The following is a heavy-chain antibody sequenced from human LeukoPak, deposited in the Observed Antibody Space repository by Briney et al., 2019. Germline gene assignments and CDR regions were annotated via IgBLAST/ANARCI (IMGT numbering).Heavy chain of an antibody. Sequence: PGGSLRLSCAASGFTVSSNYMSWVRQAPGKGLEWVSVIYSGGSTYYADSVKGRFPISRDNSKNTLYLQMNSLRAEDTAVYYCATTIAVAGTSWFDPWGQGTLVTVSS. CDR1: GFTVSSNY. V-gene: IGHV3-53*01. CDR2: IYSGGST. CDR3: ATTIAVAGTSWFDP. D-gene: IGHD6-19*01. J-gene: IGHJ5*02.